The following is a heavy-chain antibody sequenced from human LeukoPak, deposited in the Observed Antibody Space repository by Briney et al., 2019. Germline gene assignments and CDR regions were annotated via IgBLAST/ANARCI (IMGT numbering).Heavy chain of an antibody. D-gene: IGHD3-22*01. J-gene: IGHJ5*02. V-gene: IGHV1-69*01. Sequence: SVKVSCKASGGTFSSYAISWVRQAPGQGLEWMGGIIPIFGTANYAQKFQGRVTITADESTSTAYMELSSLRSEDTAVYYCARDGNSSGYYGGSWFDPWGQGTLVTVSS. CDR3: ARDGNSSGYYGGSWFDP. CDR1: GGTFSSYA. CDR2: IIPIFGTA.